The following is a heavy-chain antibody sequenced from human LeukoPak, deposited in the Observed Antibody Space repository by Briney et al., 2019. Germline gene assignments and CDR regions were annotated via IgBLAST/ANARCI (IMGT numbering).Heavy chain of an antibody. V-gene: IGHV5-51*01. J-gene: IGHJ3*02. CDR2: IYHGDSDT. CDR1: GYRFTSYS. D-gene: IGHD5-24*01. CDR3: ARLRTIISAFDI. Sequence: GEPRKFSCKGSGYRFTSYSIGWAAQMHGKGWGGMGIIYHGDSDTRYSPSFQGQVTISADKSISTAYLQWSSLKASDTAMYYCARLRTIISAFDIWGRGTMVTVSS.